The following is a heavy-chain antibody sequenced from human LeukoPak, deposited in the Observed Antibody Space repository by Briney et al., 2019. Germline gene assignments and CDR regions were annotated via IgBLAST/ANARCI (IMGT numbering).Heavy chain of an antibody. CDR2: ISGSGGST. J-gene: IGHJ4*02. CDR1: GFTFSSYA. CDR3: AKDRIIYGSGSYTSYDY. Sequence: GGSLRLSCAASGFTFSSYAMSWVRQAPGKGLEWVSAISGSGGSTYYADSVKGRFTISRDNSKNTLYPQMNSLRAEDTAVYYCAKDRIIYGSGSYTSYDYWGQGTLVTVSS. V-gene: IGHV3-23*01. D-gene: IGHD3-10*01.